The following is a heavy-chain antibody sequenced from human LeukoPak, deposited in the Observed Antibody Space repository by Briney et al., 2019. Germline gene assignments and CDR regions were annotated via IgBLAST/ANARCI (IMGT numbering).Heavy chain of an antibody. J-gene: IGHJ4*02. CDR2: ISGSGGST. CDR3: AKISRRGGMTTVTSDFDY. CDR1: GFTFSSYA. D-gene: IGHD4-17*01. Sequence: GGSLRLFCAASGFTFSSYAMSWVRQAPGKGLEWVSAISGSGGSTYYADSVKGRFTISRDNSKNTLYLQMNSLRAEDTAVYYCAKISRRGGMTTVTSDFDYWGQGTLVTVSS. V-gene: IGHV3-23*01.